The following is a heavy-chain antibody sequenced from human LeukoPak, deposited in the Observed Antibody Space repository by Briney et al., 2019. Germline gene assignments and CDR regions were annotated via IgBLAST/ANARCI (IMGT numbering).Heavy chain of an antibody. J-gene: IGHJ3*01. CDR1: GYTFSGYY. CDR3: ARKPLDYYETLDAFDL. V-gene: IGHV1-2*02. CDR2: INCNSGAT. D-gene: IGHD3-22*01. Sequence: ASVKVSCKAAGYTFSGYYLHWVRPVPGQGLEWMGWINCNSGATNLAQKFQGRVTMTKDRPIRTAYMELKSLRSDDTAIYYCARKPLDYYETLDAFDLWGQGTMVIVSS.